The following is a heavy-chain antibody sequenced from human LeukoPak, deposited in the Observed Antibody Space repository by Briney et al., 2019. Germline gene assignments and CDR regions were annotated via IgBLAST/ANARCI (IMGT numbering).Heavy chain of an antibody. V-gene: IGHV3-30*18. J-gene: IGHJ4*02. CDR3: AKDGSVRGPRVGAYDY. D-gene: IGHD1-26*01. CDR1: GFTFSSYG. CDR2: ISYDGSNK. Sequence: GRSLRLSCAASGFTFSSYGMHWVRQAPGKGLEWVAVISYDGSNKYYAGSVKGRFTISRDNSKNTLYLQMNSLRAEDTAVYYCAKDGSVRGPRVGAYDYWGQGTLVTVSS.